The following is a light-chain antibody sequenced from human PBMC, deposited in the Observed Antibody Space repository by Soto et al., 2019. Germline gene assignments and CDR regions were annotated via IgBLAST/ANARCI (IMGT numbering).Light chain of an antibody. V-gene: IGKV1-17*01. CDR1: LAIRND. CDR3: LLHNTCPWT. J-gene: IGKJ1*01. Sequence: DIQMTQSPSSLSASVGDRVTITCRASLAIRNDSGWYQHKPGKAPKRLIYAASSLQSGVPSRFSGSGSGTEFILTFISLQPEDFATYYCLLHNTCPWTFGKETKGEIK. CDR2: AAS.